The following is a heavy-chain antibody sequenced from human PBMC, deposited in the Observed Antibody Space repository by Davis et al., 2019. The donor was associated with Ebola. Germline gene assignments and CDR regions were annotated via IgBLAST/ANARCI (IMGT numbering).Heavy chain of an antibody. Sequence: PSETLSLTCTVSGGSISSYYLSWIRQPPGKGLEWIGEINHSGSTNYNPSLKSRVTISVDTSKNQFSLKLSSVAAADTAVYYCATRGGDSSSLDYWGQGTLVTVSS. D-gene: IGHD6-13*01. CDR2: INHSGST. CDR3: ATRGGDSSSLDY. V-gene: IGHV4-34*01. CDR1: GGSISSYY. J-gene: IGHJ4*02.